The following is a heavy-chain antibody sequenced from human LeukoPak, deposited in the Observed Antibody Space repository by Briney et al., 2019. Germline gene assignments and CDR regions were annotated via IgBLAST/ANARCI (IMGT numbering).Heavy chain of an antibody. CDR1: EFSVGSNY. CDR3: ARGGKIAVAGTRSSQYFQH. V-gene: IGHV3-66*01. Sequence: GGSLRLSCAASEFSVGSNYMTWVRQAPGKGLEWVSLIYSGGSTYYADSVKGRFTISRDNSKNTLYLQMNSLRAEDTAVYYCARGGKIAVAGTRSSQYFQHWGQGTLVTVSS. CDR2: IYSGGST. J-gene: IGHJ1*01. D-gene: IGHD6-19*01.